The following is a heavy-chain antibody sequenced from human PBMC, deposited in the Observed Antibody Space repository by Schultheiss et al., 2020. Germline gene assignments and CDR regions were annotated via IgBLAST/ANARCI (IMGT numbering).Heavy chain of an antibody. CDR2: ISYDGSNK. J-gene: IGHJ4*02. D-gene: IGHD3-3*01. V-gene: IGHV3-30-3*01. CDR3: ASIGSGEVDC. CDR1: GFTFSSYA. Sequence: GESLKISCAAAGFTFSSYAMHWVRQAPGKGLEWVAVISYDGSNKYYADSVKGRFTISRDNAKNSLYLQMNSLRAEDTAVYYCASIGSGEVDCWGQGTLVTVSS.